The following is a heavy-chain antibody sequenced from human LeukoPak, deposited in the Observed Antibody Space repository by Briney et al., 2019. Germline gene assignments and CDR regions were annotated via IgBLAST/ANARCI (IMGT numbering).Heavy chain of an antibody. CDR3: VRDSRYYGSGSYLLSDY. J-gene: IGHJ4*02. CDR1: GFTFSSYE. D-gene: IGHD3-10*01. CDR2: ISSSGSTI. V-gene: IGHV3-48*03. Sequence: GGSLRLSCAASGFTFSSYEMNWVRQAPGKGLEWVSYISSSGSTIYYADSVKGRFTISRDNAKNSLYLQMNSLRAEDTAVYYCVRDSRYYGSGSYLLSDYWGQGTLVTVPS.